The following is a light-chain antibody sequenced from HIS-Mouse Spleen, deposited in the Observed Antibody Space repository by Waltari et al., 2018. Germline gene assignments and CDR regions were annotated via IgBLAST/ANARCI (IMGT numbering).Light chain of an antibody. CDR2: EGS. CDR1: SRALRRYNL. J-gene: IGLJ3*02. Sequence: QSALTQPASVSGSPGQSITISCPGTSRALRRYNLFSWYQQHPGKAPKLMIYEGSKRPSGVSNRFSGSKSGNTASLTISGLQAEDEADYYCCSYAGSSTWVFGGGTKLTVL. CDR3: CSYAGSSTWV. V-gene: IGLV2-23*01.